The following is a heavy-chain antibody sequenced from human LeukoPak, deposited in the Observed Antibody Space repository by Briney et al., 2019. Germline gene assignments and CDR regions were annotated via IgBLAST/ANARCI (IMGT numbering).Heavy chain of an antibody. CDR1: GGSFSGYY. CDR3: ARHYFRWFGGRHKYYFDY. D-gene: IGHD3-10*01. J-gene: IGHJ4*02. CDR2: INHSGST. Sequence: PSETLSLTCAVYGGSFSGYYWSWIRQPPGKGLEWIGEINHSGSTNYNPSLKSRVTISVDTSKNQFSLKLSSVTAADTAVYYCARHYFRWFGGRHKYYFDYWGQGTLVTVSS. V-gene: IGHV4-34*01.